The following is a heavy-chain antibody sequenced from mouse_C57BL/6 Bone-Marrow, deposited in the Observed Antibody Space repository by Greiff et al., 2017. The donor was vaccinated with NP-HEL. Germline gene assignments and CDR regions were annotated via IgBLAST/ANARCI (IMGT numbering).Heavy chain of an antibody. J-gene: IGHJ4*01. CDR1: GFTFSSYG. V-gene: IGHV5-6*01. CDR3: ARAGGPHYAMDY. CDR2: ISSGGSYT. Sequence: EVMLVESGGDLVKPGGSLKLSCAASGFTFSSYGMSWVRQTPDKRLEWVATISSGGSYTYYPDSVKGRFTISRDNAKNTLYLQMSSLKAEDTAMYYCARAGGPHYAMDYWGQGTSVTVSS.